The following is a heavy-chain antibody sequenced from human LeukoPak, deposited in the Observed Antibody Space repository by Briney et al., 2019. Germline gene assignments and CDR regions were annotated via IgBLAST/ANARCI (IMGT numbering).Heavy chain of an antibody. CDR1: GGSISSYY. Sequence: SETLSLTCTVSGGSISSYYWSWIRQPPGKGLEWIGYICYSGSTNYNPSLKSRVTISVDTSKNQFSLKLSSVTAADTAVYYCMSRGYWGQGTLVTVSS. V-gene: IGHV4-59*01. D-gene: IGHD5/OR15-5a*01. CDR2: ICYSGST. J-gene: IGHJ4*02. CDR3: MSRGY.